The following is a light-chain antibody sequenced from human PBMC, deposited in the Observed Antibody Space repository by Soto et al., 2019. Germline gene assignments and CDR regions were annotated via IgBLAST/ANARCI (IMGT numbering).Light chain of an antibody. Sequence: EIVLTQSPCTLSLSPGERATLSCRASQSVSNNYLAWYQQKPGQAPRLLIYGASNRATGIPDRFSGSGSGTDFTLTISSLEPEDFAIYYCQQRYNWPLTFGQGTKV. CDR3: QQRYNWPLT. V-gene: IGKV3D-20*02. CDR2: GAS. CDR1: QSVSNNY. J-gene: IGKJ1*01.